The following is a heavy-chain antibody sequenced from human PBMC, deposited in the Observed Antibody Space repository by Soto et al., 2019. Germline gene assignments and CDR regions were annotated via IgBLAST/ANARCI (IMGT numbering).Heavy chain of an antibody. CDR2: IYSEGTP. V-gene: IGHV3-53*01. J-gene: IGHJ6*02. CDR1: GFTVGSNY. CDR3: ARSTYYDILTGSYYYYAMDV. Sequence: GGSLRLSCAASGFTVGSNYMSWVRQAPGTGPEWVSVIYSEGTPYYADSVKGRFTISRENSNNTLYLHMNNLRAEDTAVYYCARSTYYDILTGSYYYYAMDVWGQGTTVTVSS. D-gene: IGHD3-9*01.